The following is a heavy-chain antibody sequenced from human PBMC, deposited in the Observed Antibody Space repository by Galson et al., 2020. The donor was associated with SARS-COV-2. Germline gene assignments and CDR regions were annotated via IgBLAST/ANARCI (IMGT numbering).Heavy chain of an antibody. D-gene: IGHD4-17*01. J-gene: IGHJ4*02. CDR1: GFTFSSYA. CDR3: ARENPSYGAPPFDY. Sequence: GGSLRLSCAASGFTFSSYAMHWVRQAPGKGLEWVAVISYDGSNKYYADSVKGRFTISRDNSKNTLYLQMNSLRAEDTAVYYCARENPSYGAPPFDYWGQGTLVTVSS. CDR2: ISYDGSNK. V-gene: IGHV3-30*01.